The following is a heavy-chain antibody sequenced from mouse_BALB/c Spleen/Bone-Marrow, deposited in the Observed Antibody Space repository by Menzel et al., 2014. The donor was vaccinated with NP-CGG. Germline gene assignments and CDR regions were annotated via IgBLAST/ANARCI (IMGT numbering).Heavy chain of an antibody. Sequence: EVQLVESGGGLVQPGGSLKLSCATSGFTFSDYYMYWVRQTPEKRLEWVATISDGGSYTYYPDSAKGRFTISRDNAKNNLYLQMSSLKSEDTAMYYCARDGNYAYWGQGTLVTVSA. D-gene: IGHD2-1*01. V-gene: IGHV5-4*02. CDR2: ISDGGSYT. CDR3: ARDGNYAY. CDR1: GFTFSDYY. J-gene: IGHJ3*01.